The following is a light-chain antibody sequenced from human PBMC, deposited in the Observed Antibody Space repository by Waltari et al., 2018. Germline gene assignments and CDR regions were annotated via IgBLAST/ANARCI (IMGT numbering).Light chain of an antibody. CDR2: GAS. CDR1: QSVRNN. CDR3: QQYSTWPL. J-gene: IGKJ2*01. Sequence: EIVMTQSPATLSVSPGESATLSCRASQSVRNNLAWYQQTPGQAPRLLIHGASTRATGIPARFSGSGSGTEFTLTISGLQSEDFAVYYCQQYSTWPLFGQGTKLEI. V-gene: IGKV3-15*01.